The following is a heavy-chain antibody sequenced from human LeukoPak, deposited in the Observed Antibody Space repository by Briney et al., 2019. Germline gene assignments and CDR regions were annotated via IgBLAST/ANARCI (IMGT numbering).Heavy chain of an antibody. CDR3: ARVGIWFGELLTDV. J-gene: IGHJ6*04. CDR1: GGSFSGYY. CDR2: INHSGST. D-gene: IGHD3-10*01. Sequence: SETLSLTCAVYGGSFSGYYWSWIRQPPGKGVEWIGEINHSGSTNYNPSLKSRVTISVDTSKNQFSLKLSSVTAADTAVYYCARVGIWFGELLTDVWGKGTTVTVSS. V-gene: IGHV4-34*01.